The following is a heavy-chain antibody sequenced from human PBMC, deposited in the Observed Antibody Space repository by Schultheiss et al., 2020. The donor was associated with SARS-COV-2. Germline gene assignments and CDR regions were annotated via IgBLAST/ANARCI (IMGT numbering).Heavy chain of an antibody. CDR3: AREGGRENARAFDP. Sequence: GESLKISCAASGFTFSSYAMSWVRQAPGKGLEWVSAISGRGYSTYYADSVKGRFTISRDNSKNTLYLQMNSLRAEDTAVYYCAREGGRENARAFDPWGQGTLVTVSS. CDR2: ISGRGYST. J-gene: IGHJ5*02. CDR1: GFTFSSYA. V-gene: IGHV3-23*01.